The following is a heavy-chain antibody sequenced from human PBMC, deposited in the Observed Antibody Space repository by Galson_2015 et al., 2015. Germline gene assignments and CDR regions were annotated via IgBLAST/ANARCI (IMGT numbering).Heavy chain of an antibody. Sequence: SLRLSCAASGFTFSNYGMHWVRQAPGKGLEWVAVIWYDGSNKYYADSVKGRFTISRDNSKNTLYLQMNSLRAEDTAVYYCARLATMTWWFDPWGQGTLVTVSS. CDR1: GFTFSNYG. CDR3: ARLATMTWWFDP. CDR2: IWYDGSNK. V-gene: IGHV3-33*01. J-gene: IGHJ5*02. D-gene: IGHD5-12*01.